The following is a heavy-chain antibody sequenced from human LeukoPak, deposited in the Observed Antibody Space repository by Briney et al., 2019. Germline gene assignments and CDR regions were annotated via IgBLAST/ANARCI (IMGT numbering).Heavy chain of an antibody. CDR2: MNPNSGNT. J-gene: IGHJ5*02. CDR3: AIRSGRRWSGSNWFDP. D-gene: IGHD3-10*01. Sequence: ASVKVSGKASGYTFTSYDINWVRQATGQGLEWMGWMNPNSGNTGYAQKFQGRVTMTRNTSISTAYMELSSLRSEDTAVYYCAIRSGRRWSGSNWFDPWGQGTLVTVSS. CDR1: GYTFTSYD. V-gene: IGHV1-8*01.